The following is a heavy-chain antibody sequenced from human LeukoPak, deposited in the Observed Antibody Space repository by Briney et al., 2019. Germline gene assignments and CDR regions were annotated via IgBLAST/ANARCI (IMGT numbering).Heavy chain of an antibody. CDR3: AKNGDRGAYCTGGTCYPYFYYYMDV. J-gene: IGHJ6*03. Sequence: QTGGSLRLSCAASGFTFSSYAMNWVRQAPGKGLEWVSTISGGGGSTYYADSVKGRFTISRDNSKNTLYLQMNSLRAEDTAIYYCAKNGDRGAYCTGGTCYPYFYYYMDVWGKGTTVTI. D-gene: IGHD2-15*01. CDR1: GFTFSSYA. V-gene: IGHV3-23*01. CDR2: ISGGGGST.